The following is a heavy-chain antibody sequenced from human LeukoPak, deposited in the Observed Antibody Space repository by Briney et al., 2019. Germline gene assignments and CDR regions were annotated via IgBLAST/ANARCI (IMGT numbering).Heavy chain of an antibody. Sequence: SQTLSLTCTVSGGSISSGGYSWSWIRQHPGKGLEWIGYIYYSGSTYYNPSLKSRVTISVDTSKNQFSLKLSSVTAADTAVYYCARDRLGSNSSGYYYGLDYWGQGTLVTVSS. V-gene: IGHV4-31*03. J-gene: IGHJ4*02. CDR3: ARDRLGSNSSGYYYGLDY. CDR2: IYYSGST. D-gene: IGHD3-22*01. CDR1: GGSISSGGYS.